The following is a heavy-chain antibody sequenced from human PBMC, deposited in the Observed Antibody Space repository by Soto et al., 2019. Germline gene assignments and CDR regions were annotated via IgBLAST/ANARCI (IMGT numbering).Heavy chain of an antibody. Sequence: GGSLRLSCAASGFTFSSYWMSWVRQAPGKGLEWVANIKQDGSEKYYVDSVKGRFTISRDNAKNSLYLQMNSLRAEDTAVYYCAREASDGWSVVAATPNNWGQGTLVTVSS. V-gene: IGHV3-7*01. J-gene: IGHJ4*02. D-gene: IGHD2-15*01. CDR2: IKQDGSEK. CDR1: GFTFSSYW. CDR3: AREASDGWSVVAATPNN.